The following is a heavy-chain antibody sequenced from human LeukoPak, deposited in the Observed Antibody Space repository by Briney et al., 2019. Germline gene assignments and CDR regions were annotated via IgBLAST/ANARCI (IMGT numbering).Heavy chain of an antibody. CDR1: GFTFNTYG. J-gene: IGHJ6*03. V-gene: IGHV3-30*02. Sequence: GGSLRLSCAASGFTFNTYGIHWVRQAPGKGLEWVTFIKYDGTYKSYADSVKGRFTISRDNSKNTLYLQMNSLRSEDTAVYYCAKDPQSYYYYYMDVWGKGTTVTISS. CDR3: AKDPQSYYYYYMDV. CDR2: IKYDGTYK.